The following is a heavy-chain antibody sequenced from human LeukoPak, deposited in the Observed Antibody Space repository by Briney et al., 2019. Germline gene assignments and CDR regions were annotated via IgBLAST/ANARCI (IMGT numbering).Heavy chain of an antibody. CDR1: GYTFTSYG. CDR3: ARGGYYDFWSGYLGY. CDR2: ISAYNGST. J-gene: IGHJ4*02. Sequence: GASVKVSCKASGYTFTSYGISWVRQAPGQGLEWMGWISAYNGSTNYAQKLQGRVTMTTDTSTSTAYMELRSLRSDDTAVYYCARGGYYDFWSGYLGYWGQGTLVTVSS. D-gene: IGHD3-3*01. V-gene: IGHV1-18*01.